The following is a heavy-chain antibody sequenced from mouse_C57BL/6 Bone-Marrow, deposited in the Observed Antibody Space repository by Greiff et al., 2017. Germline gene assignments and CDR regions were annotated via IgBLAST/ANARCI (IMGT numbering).Heavy chain of an antibody. Sequence: DVMLVESGGDLVKPGGSLKLSCAASGFTFSSYGMSWVRQTQDKRLEWVATISSGGSYTYYPDSVKGRFTISRDNAKNTLYLQMSSLKSEDTAMYYGARHEAYYSNYDWYFDVWGTGTTVTVSS. CDR2: ISSGGSYT. CDR1: GFTFSSYG. CDR3: ARHEAYYSNYDWYFDV. D-gene: IGHD2-5*01. J-gene: IGHJ1*03. V-gene: IGHV5-6*02.